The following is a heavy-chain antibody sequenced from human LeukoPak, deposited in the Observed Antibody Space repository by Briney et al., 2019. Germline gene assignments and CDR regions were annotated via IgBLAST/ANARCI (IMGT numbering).Heavy chain of an antibody. D-gene: IGHD1-1*01. J-gene: IGHJ3*02. CDR1: GFSCSRYP. CDR3: AKSLLTTATGTGRAFDI. Sequence: GGSLRLSCAASGFSCSRYPMGWVRQAPGKGLEWVSGISAGGDGTYHADPVKGRFTISRDNSKNTLYLQMNSLRAEDTAEYYCAKSLLTTATGTGRAFDIWGQGTMATVSS. V-gene: IGHV3-23*01. CDR2: ISAGGDGT.